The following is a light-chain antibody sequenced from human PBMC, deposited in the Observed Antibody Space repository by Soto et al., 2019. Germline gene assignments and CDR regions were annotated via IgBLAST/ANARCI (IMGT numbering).Light chain of an antibody. CDR1: QTVSSSS. CDR3: QQYGSSPT. V-gene: IGKV3-20*01. J-gene: IGKJ1*01. CDR2: GAS. Sequence: VLTQFPETLSFSPGEAATLSCSAFQTVSSSSLPWYPQRRGQAPRLLIHGASSRATGIPDRVSGSGSGTDFTLTISRLEPEDFAVYYCQQYGSSPTFGQGTKVDI.